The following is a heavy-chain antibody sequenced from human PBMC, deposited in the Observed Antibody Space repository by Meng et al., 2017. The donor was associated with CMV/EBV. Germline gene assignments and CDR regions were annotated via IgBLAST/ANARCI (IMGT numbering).Heavy chain of an antibody. CDR2: INHSGST. J-gene: IGHJ4*02. V-gene: IGHV4-34*01. CDR3: ASSLTYPDY. D-gene: IGHD2-15*01. CDR1: GGSFSGYY. Sequence: QVHVQQWGAGLLKPSETLSLTCAVYGGSFSGYYWSWIRQPPGKGLEWIGEINHSGSTNYNPSLKSRVTISVDTSKNQFSLKLSPVTAADTAVYYCASSLTYPDYWGQGTLVTVSS.